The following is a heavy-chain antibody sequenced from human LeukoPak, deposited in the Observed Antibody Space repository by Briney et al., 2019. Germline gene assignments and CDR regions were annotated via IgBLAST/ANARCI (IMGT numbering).Heavy chain of an antibody. D-gene: IGHD3-9*01. CDR3: ARRNDILTGYFYRGWFDP. Sequence: ASVKVSCKASGGTFSSYAISWVRQAPGQELEWMGGIIPIFGTANYAQKFQGRVTITADESTSTAYMELSSLRSEDTAVYYCARRNDILTGYFYRGWFDPWGQGTLVTVSS. V-gene: IGHV1-69*13. CDR1: GGTFSSYA. J-gene: IGHJ5*02. CDR2: IIPIFGTA.